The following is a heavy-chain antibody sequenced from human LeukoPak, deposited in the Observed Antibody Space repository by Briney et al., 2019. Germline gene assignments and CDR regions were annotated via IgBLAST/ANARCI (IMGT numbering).Heavy chain of an antibody. Sequence: GGSLRLSCAASGFTFSSYSMNWVRQAPGKGLEWVSYISSSSSTIYYADSVKGRLTISRDNAKNSLYLQMNSLRDEDTAVYYCARDLWIQLWSRYYYYGMDVWGQGTTVTISS. D-gene: IGHD5-18*01. CDR2: ISSSSSTI. CDR1: GFTFSSYS. V-gene: IGHV3-48*02. CDR3: ARDLWIQLWSRYYYYGMDV. J-gene: IGHJ6*02.